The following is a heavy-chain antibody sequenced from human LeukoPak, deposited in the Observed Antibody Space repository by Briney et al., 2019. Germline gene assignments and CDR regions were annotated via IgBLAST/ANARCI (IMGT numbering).Heavy chain of an antibody. CDR1: GFTFSTYA. J-gene: IGHJ3*02. V-gene: IGHV3-48*03. CDR2: IGSSGGSR. D-gene: IGHD5-24*01. CDR3: AREDGDAFDN. Sequence: GGSLRLSCAASGFTFSTYAMDWVRRAPGKGLEWVSYIGSSGGSRYYADSVKGRFTSSRDNAKNSLYLQMNSLGVEDTAVYYCAREDGDAFDNWGQGTMVSVSS.